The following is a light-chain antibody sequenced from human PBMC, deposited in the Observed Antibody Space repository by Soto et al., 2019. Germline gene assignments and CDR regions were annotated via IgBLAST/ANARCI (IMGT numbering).Light chain of an antibody. CDR3: QIWESSSDQVL. V-gene: IGLV3-21*02. J-gene: IGLJ2*01. Sequence: SYELTQPPSVSVAPGQTAKITCGGNNIGSKSVHWYQQKAGQAPVLVVHDDSDRPSGIPERFSGSNSANTATLTISRVEAVDEADYYCQIWESSSDQVLFAGGTKVTVL. CDR1: NIGSKS. CDR2: DDS.